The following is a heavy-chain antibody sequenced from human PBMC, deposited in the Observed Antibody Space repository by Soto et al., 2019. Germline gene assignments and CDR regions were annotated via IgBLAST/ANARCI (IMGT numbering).Heavy chain of an antibody. V-gene: IGHV4-31*03. J-gene: IGHJ4*02. CDR2: IYYSGST. CDR1: GGSISSGGYY. D-gene: IGHD5-12*01. CDR3: ARDREYSGYDAHFDY. Sequence: SETLSLTCTVSGGSISSGGYYRSWIRQHPGKGLEWIGYIYYSGSTYYNPSLKSRVTISVDTSKNQFSLKLSSVTAADTAVYYCARDREYSGYDAHFDYWGQGTLVTVSS.